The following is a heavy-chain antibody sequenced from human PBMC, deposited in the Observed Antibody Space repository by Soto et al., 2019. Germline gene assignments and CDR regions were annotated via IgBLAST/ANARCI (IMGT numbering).Heavy chain of an antibody. D-gene: IGHD2-2*01. CDR3: LILDRVKPAAMFFRVRSYNWFDP. CDR1: GYTFTSYD. CDR2: MNPNSGNT. Sequence: GASVKVSCKASGYTFTSYDINWVRQATGQGLEWMGWMNPNSGNTGYAQKFQGRVTMTRNTSISTAYMELSSLRSEDTAVYYCLILDRVKPAAMFFRVRSYNWFDPWGQGTLVTVSS. J-gene: IGHJ5*02. V-gene: IGHV1-8*01.